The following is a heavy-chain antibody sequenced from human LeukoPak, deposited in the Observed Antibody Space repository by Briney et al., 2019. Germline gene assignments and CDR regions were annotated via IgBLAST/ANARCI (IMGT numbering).Heavy chain of an antibody. CDR2: IWSDGSNK. J-gene: IGHJ6*02. V-gene: IGHV3-33*01. CDR3: ARGLSYGMDV. Sequence: GGSLRLSCAASGFTFSSYGMHWVRQAPGEGLEWVAAIWSDGSNKYYADSVKGRFTISRDNSKNTLYMQMNSLRAEDTAVYYCARGLSYGMDVWGQGTTVTVSS. CDR1: GFTFSSYG.